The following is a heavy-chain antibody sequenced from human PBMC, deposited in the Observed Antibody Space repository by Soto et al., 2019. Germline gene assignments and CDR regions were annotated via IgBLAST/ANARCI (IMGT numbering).Heavy chain of an antibody. CDR2: IKNKADGGTT. Sequence: GGSLRLSCAASGITFTNAWMSWVRQAPGKGLEWVGRIKNKADGGTTDYAAPVRGRFTISRDDSKNTLFLQMNSLETEDTAVYYCTTDPGDYEDFWGRGTLVTV. V-gene: IGHV3-15*01. J-gene: IGHJ4*02. CDR1: GITFTNAW. CDR3: TTDPGDYEDF. D-gene: IGHD4-17*01.